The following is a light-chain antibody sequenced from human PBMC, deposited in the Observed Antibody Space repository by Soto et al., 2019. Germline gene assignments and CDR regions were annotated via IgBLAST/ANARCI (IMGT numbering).Light chain of an antibody. CDR3: GSYSSTTTREV. V-gene: IGLV2-18*02. Sequence: VLTQPPSVSGSPGQSVTISCTGTSTDFVSYNRVSWYQHHPGTPPKLIIYEVTHRPSGVSHRFSGSKSASTASLTISGLQVGDEADYFCGSYSSTTTREVFGTGTKVTVL. CDR2: EVT. CDR1: STDFVSYNR. J-gene: IGLJ1*01.